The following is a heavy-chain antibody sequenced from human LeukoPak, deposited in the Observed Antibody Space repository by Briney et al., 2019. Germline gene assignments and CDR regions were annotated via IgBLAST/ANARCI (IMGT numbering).Heavy chain of an antibody. D-gene: IGHD3-22*01. CDR1: GFTFSSYG. V-gene: IGHV3-30*02. CDR3: ALYYYDSSGYPYFDY. J-gene: IGHJ4*02. CDR2: IRYDGSDK. Sequence: GGSLRLSCAASGFTFSSYGMHWVRQAPGKGLEWVAFIRYDGSDKYHADSVKGRFTISRDNSKNTLYLQMNSLRAEDTAVYYCALYYYDSSGYPYFDYWGQGTLVTVSS.